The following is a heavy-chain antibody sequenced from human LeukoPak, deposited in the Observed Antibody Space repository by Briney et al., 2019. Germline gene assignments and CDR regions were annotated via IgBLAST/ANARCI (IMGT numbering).Heavy chain of an antibody. J-gene: IGHJ6*02. CDR2: ISGSGGST. Sequence: PGGFLRLSCAASGFTFSSYAMSWVRQAPGKGLEWVSAISGSGGSTYYADSVKGRFTISRDNSKNTLYLQMNSLRAEDTAVYYCAKEVRIAAAGPYYYYYYGMDVWGQGTTVTVSS. CDR1: GFTFSSYA. D-gene: IGHD6-13*01. CDR3: AKEVRIAAAGPYYYYYYGMDV. V-gene: IGHV3-23*01.